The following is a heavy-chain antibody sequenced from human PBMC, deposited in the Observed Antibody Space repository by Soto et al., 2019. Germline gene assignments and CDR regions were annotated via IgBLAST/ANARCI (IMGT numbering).Heavy chain of an antibody. J-gene: IGHJ6*02. V-gene: IGHV4-61*01. CDR3: ARVAVTGTTNYYGMDV. CDR1: GGSVSSGSYY. D-gene: IGHD1-7*01. Sequence: SETLSLTCTVSGGSVSSGSYYWRWIRQPPGKGLVWIGYIYYSRSTNYNPSLKSRVTISVDTSKNQFSLKLSSVTAADTAVYYCARVAVTGTTNYYGMDVWGQGTTVTVSS. CDR2: IYYSRST.